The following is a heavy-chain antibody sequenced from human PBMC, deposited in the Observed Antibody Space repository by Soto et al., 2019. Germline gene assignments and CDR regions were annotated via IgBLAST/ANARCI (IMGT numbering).Heavy chain of an antibody. V-gene: IGHV4-4*02. CDR3: ARDLGSCSSTSCRPFDY. CDR2: IYHSGST. J-gene: IGHJ4*02. Sequence: QVQPRESGPGLVKTSGTLSLTCAVSGGSISTITWWSWVRQPPGKGLQWIGEIYHSGSTNYNPSLKSRFTISVDKSKNQFSLELRSVTAADTAVYYCARDLGSCSSTSCRPFDYWGQGTLVTVSS. D-gene: IGHD2-2*03. CDR1: GGSISTITW.